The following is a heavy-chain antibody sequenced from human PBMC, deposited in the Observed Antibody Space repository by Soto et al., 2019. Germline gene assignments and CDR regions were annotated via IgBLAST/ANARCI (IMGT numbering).Heavy chain of an antibody. J-gene: IGHJ6*02. CDR3: ARGILRYAVTRGDYYYYGMDV. V-gene: IGHV4-31*03. CDR2: IYYIGST. D-gene: IGHD5-18*01. CDR1: GGSISSGGYY. Sequence: SEPLSLPCPVSGGSISSGGYYWSWIRQHPGKGLEWIGYIYYIGSTYYNPSLKSRVTISVDTSKNQFSLKLSSVTSADTAVDYCARGILRYAVTRGDYYYYGMDVWGQGTTVTVSS.